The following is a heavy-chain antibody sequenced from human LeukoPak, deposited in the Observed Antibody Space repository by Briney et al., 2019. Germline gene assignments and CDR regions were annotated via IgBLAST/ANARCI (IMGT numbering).Heavy chain of an antibody. CDR2: VNPSGGST. CDR1: GYTFTDSY. D-gene: IGHD6-19*01. J-gene: IGHJ4*02. V-gene: IGHV1-46*01. Sequence: ASVKVSCKTSGYTFTDSYMHWVRQAPGQGLEWMGIVNPSGGSTSYAQKFQGRVTMTRDMSTSTVYMELSSLRSEDTAVYYCARVKYSSGWYPYWGQGTLVTVSS. CDR3: ARVKYSSGWYPY.